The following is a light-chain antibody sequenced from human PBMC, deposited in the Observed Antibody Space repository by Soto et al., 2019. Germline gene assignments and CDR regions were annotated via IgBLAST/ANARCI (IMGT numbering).Light chain of an antibody. CDR1: QSVSSY. V-gene: IGKV3-20*01. CDR2: DAS. CDR3: HQYGSSAWT. J-gene: IGKJ1*01. Sequence: EIVLTQSPATLSLSPGEGATLSCRASQSVSSYLAWYQQKPGQAPRVLIYDASTRATGIPARFSGSGSGTDFTLTISRLEPEDFAVYYCHQYGSSAWTFGQGTKVDIK.